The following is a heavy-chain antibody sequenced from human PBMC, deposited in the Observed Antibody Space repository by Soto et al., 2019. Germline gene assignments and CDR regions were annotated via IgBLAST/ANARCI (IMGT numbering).Heavy chain of an antibody. CDR1: GFTFSSYS. V-gene: IGHV3-21*01. J-gene: IGHJ3*02. Sequence: GGSLRLSCAASGFTFSSYSMNWVRQAPGKGLEWVSSISSSSSYIYYADSVKGRFTISRDNAKNSLYLQMNSLRAEDTAVYYCASARIAAADYAFDIWGQGTMVTVSS. D-gene: IGHD6-13*01. CDR3: ASARIAAADYAFDI. CDR2: ISSSSSYI.